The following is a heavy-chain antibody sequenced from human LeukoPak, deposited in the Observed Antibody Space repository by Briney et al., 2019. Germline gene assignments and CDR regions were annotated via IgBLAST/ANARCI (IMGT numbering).Heavy chain of an antibody. Sequence: ASVKVSCKASGYTFTGYYMHWVRQAPGQGPEWMGWINPNSGGTNYAQKFQGRVTMTRDTSISTAYMELSRLRSDDTAVYYCARDRFRVVPAAIPDYWGQGTLVTVSS. CDR1: GYTFTGYY. J-gene: IGHJ4*02. CDR3: ARDRFRVVPAAIPDY. V-gene: IGHV1-2*02. CDR2: INPNSGGT. D-gene: IGHD2-2*02.